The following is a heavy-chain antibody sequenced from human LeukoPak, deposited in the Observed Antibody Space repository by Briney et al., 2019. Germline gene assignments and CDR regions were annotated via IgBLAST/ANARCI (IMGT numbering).Heavy chain of an antibody. J-gene: IGHJ6*02. D-gene: IGHD4-17*01. CDR3: ARFMGYGDYAYYYYGMDV. CDR2: INPNSGGT. CDR1: GYTFTGYY. V-gene: IGHV1-2*02. Sequence: GASVKVSCKASGYTFTGYYMHWVRQAPGQGLEWMGWINPNSGGTNYAQKFQGRVTMTRDTSISTAYMELRSLRSNDTAVYYCARFMGYGDYAYYYYGMDVWGQGTTVTVSS.